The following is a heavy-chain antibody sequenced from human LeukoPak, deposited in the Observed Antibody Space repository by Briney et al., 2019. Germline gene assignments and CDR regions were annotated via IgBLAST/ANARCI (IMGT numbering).Heavy chain of an antibody. V-gene: IGHV3-30-3*02. J-gene: IGHJ5*02. CDR2: ISYDGSNK. CDR3: AKDPYRVVFATGNYLDP. CDR1: GFTFSGYP. D-gene: IGHD2-15*01. Sequence: GGSLRLSCAASGFTFSGYPIHWVRQAPGKGLEWVAVISYDGSNKYYADSVKGRFTISRDNSKNTLYLQMNSLRAEDTAVYYCAKDPYRVVFATGNYLDPWGQGTLVTVSS.